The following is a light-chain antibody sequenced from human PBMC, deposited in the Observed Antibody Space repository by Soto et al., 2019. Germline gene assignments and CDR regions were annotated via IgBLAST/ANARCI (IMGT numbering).Light chain of an antibody. CDR2: AAS. CDR1: QSVSSN. J-gene: IGKJ5*01. V-gene: IGKV3-20*01. CDR3: QQYASSTIT. Sequence: EIVLTQSPATLSVSPGERATLSCRASQSVSSNLAWYQQKPGQAPRLLIYAASTRAAGIPDRFSGSGSGTDFTLTISRLEPEDFAVYYCQQYASSTITFGQGTRLEIK.